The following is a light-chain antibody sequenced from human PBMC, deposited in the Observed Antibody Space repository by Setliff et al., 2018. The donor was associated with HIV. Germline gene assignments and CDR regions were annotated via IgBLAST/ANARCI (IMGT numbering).Light chain of an antibody. CDR3: QVWDRSSDHYV. CDR1: NIERKG. V-gene: IGLV3-21*02. CDR2: DDS. Sequence: SYELTQPPSVSVAPGQTARISCGGDNIERKGVHWYQQKPSQAPVLVVHDDSDRPSGIPERFSGSNSGNTATLTISRVEAGDEADYHCQVWDRSSDHYVFGTGTKV. J-gene: IGLJ1*01.